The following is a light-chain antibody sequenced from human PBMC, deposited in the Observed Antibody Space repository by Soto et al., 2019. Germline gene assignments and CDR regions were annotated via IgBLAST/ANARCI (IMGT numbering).Light chain of an antibody. CDR2: EGS. J-gene: IGLJ1*01. CDR3: CSYAGSSTPYV. Sequence: QSALTQPASVSGSPGQSITISCTGTSSDVGSYNLDSWYQQHPGKAPKLMIYEGSKRPSGVSNRFSGSKSGNTASLTISGLQAEDEADYYCCSYAGSSTPYVFGNGTKVTVL. CDR1: SSDVGSYNL. V-gene: IGLV2-23*01.